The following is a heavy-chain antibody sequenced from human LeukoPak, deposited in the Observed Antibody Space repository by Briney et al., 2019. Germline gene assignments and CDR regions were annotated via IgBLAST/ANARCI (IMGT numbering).Heavy chain of an antibody. CDR3: ARDSGIVVGKGFDY. D-gene: IGHD2-21*01. J-gene: IGHJ4*02. CDR1: GGTFSSYA. Sequence: SVTVSFTASGGTFSSYAISWVRQAPGQGLEWMGGIIPIFGTANYAQKFQGRVTITADESTSTAYMELSSLRSEDTAVYYCARDSGIVVGKGFDYWGQGTLVTVSP. V-gene: IGHV1-69*13. CDR2: IIPIFGTA.